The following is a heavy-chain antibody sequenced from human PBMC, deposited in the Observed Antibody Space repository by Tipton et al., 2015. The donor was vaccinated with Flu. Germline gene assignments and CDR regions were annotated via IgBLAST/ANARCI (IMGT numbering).Heavy chain of an antibody. CDR3: AANKGGGSYFDY. Sequence: TLSLTCAVSGFSITSGAYWGWVRQPPGKGLEWIGIIYLSGTTYYNPSLKSRVILSVDTSKNQFSLKLTSVTAADTAMYYCAANKGGGSYFDYWGQGILVTVSS. D-gene: IGHD1-26*01. CDR1: GFSITSGAY. V-gene: IGHV4-38-2*01. J-gene: IGHJ4*02. CDR2: IYLSGTT.